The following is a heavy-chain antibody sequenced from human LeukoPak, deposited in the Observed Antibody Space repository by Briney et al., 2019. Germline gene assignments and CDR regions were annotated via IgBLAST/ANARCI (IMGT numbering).Heavy chain of an antibody. J-gene: IGHJ5*02. V-gene: IGHV3-23*01. Sequence: GGSLRLSCAASGFTFSSYAMSWVRQAPGKGLEWVSAISGSGGSTYYADYVKGRFTISRDNSKNTLYLQMNSLRAEDTAVYYCAKGGREFEEFDPWGQGTLVTVSS. CDR2: ISGSGGST. CDR1: GFTFSSYA. D-gene: IGHD3-16*01. CDR3: AKGGREFEEFDP.